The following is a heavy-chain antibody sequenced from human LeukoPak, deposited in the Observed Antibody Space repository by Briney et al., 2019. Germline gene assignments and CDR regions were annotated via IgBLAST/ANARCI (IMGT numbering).Heavy chain of an antibody. J-gene: IGHJ4*02. CDR3: ARRLRIWTYYGLGTNLDY. D-gene: IGHD3-10*01. V-gene: IGHV4-38-2*02. Sequence: PSETLSLTCTVSGYSISSDYYWGWIRQPPGKGLEWIGSIHHSGRTYYNPSLKSRVTISVDTSKNQFSLKLSSVTAADTAVYYCARRLRIWTYYGLGTNLDYWGQGTLVTVSS. CDR2: IHHSGRT. CDR1: GYSISSDYY.